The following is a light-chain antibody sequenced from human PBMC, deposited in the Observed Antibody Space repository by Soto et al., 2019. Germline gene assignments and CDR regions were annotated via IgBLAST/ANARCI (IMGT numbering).Light chain of an antibody. Sequence: QSVLTQPASVSGSPGQSITISCTGTNSDVGDYSYVSWYQQHPGRAPKLMIYEVSNRPSGVSNRFFGSKSGNAASLTISGLQAEDEADYYCSSYTSRSSHYVFGTGTKVTVL. CDR3: SSYTSRSSHYV. V-gene: IGLV2-14*01. CDR1: NSDVGDYSY. CDR2: EVS. J-gene: IGLJ1*01.